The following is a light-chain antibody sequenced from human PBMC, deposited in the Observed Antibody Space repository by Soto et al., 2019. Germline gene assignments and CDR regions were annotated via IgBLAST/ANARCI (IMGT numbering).Light chain of an antibody. CDR3: STYTSSRTR. CDR1: SSDIGGYIY. Sequence: QSALTQPASVSGSPGQSITISCTGTSSDIGGYIYVSWYQHHPGKAPKLLIYDVSNRPSGVSNRFSGSKSGNTASLTISRLQVEDEADYFCSTYTSSRTRFGGGTKLTVL. J-gene: IGLJ2*01. V-gene: IGLV2-14*03. CDR2: DVS.